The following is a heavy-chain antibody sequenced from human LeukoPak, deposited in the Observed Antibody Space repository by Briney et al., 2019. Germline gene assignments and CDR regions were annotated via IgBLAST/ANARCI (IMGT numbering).Heavy chain of an antibody. V-gene: IGHV1-2*02. CDR2: INPNSGGT. CDR1: GYTFTGYY. Sequence: ASVKVSCKASGYTFTGYYIHWVRQAPGQGLEWMGWINPNSGGTNYAQKFQGRVTMTRDTSINTAYMELSRLRSDDTAVYYCARDLQRFGEFIPDLPPLDYWGQGTLVTVSS. D-gene: IGHD3-10*01. CDR3: ARDLQRFGEFIPDLPPLDY. J-gene: IGHJ4*02.